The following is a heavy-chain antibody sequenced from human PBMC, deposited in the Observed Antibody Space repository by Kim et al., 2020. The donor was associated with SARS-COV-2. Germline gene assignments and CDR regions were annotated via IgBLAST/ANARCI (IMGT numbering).Heavy chain of an antibody. D-gene: IGHD3-10*01. CDR1: GGTFSSYA. J-gene: IGHJ6*02. V-gene: IGHV1-69*13. CDR3: ASRTRGFGELLVDYYYYGMDV. Sequence: SVKVSCKASGGTFSSYAISWVRQAPGQGLEWMGGIIPIFGTANYAQKFQGRVTITADESTSTAYMELSSLRSEDTAVYYCASRTRGFGELLVDYYYYGMDVWGQGTTVTVSS. CDR2: IIPIFGTA.